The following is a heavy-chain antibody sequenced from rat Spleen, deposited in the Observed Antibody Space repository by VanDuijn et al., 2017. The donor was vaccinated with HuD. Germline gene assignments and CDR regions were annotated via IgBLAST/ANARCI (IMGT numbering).Heavy chain of an antibody. CDR2: ISYEGSVT. J-gene: IGHJ4*01. CDR1: GFTFSDYY. Sequence: EVQLVESGGGLVQPGRSLKLSCAASGFTFSDYYMAWVRQAPKKGLEWVASISYEGSVTYYRDSVKGQFTISRDNAKSTLYLQMDSLRSEDTATYYCARLEGIYVMDAWGQGASVTVSS. CDR3: ARLEGIYVMDA. V-gene: IGHV5-22*01. D-gene: IGHD1-11*01.